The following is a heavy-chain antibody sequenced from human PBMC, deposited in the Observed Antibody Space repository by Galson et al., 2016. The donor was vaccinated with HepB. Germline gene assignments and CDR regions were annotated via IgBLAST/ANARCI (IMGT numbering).Heavy chain of an antibody. Sequence: CAISGDSVSSNTAAWNWIRQSPSRGLEWLGRTFYRSQWRSDYAVSVKGRITVTPDTSTKQFSLKVNSVTAADTAVYYCATFPFGDYDGYWGRGTLVTVSS. CDR2: TFYRSQWRS. J-gene: IGHJ4*02. D-gene: IGHD4-17*01. V-gene: IGHV6-1*01. CDR3: ATFPFGDYDGY. CDR1: GDSVSSNTAA.